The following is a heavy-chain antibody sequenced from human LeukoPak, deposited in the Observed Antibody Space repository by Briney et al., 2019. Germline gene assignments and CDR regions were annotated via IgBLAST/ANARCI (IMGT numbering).Heavy chain of an antibody. D-gene: IGHD3-3*01. Sequence: SETLSLTCTVSGGSISSGDYYWSWIRQPPGKGLEWIGYTYYSGSTYYNPSLKSRVTISVDTSKNQFSLKLSSVTAADTAVYYCARVGWAIFGVVIDQYFQHWGQGTLVTVSS. CDR3: ARVGWAIFGVVIDQYFQH. CDR1: GGSISSGDYY. J-gene: IGHJ1*01. V-gene: IGHV4-30-4*08. CDR2: TYYSGST.